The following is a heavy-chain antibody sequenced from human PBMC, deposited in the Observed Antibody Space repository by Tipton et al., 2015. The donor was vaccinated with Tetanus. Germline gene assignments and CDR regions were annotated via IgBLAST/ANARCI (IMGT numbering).Heavy chain of an antibody. J-gene: IGHJ4*02. CDR1: DESISSSSYY. CDR3: ARHPPPYYYGSGSYLDY. CDR2: ISNSGTS. D-gene: IGHD3-10*01. V-gene: IGHV4-39*01. Sequence: GLVKPSETLSLTCTVSDESISSSSYYWGWIRHHPGRGLEWIASISNSGTSYNNPSFRSRVTISVDTSKNQFSLKLNSVTAADTAVYFCARHPPPYYYGSGSYLDYWGQGTPVTVSS.